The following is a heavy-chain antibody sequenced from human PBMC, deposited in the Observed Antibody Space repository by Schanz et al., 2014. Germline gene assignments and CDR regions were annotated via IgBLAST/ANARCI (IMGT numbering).Heavy chain of an antibody. J-gene: IGHJ4*02. V-gene: IGHV3-30*02. CDR3: ARVLGGDEGLDQ. D-gene: IGHD4-17*01. Sequence: QVQLVESGGGVVQPGGSLRLSCAASGFTFSFSGMQWVRQAPGKGLEWVAFIRSDGSNENYADSVKGRFTISRDNPKNSLCLQMNSLRAEDTALYYCARVLGGDEGLDQWGQGTLVTVSS. CDR1: GFTFSFSG. CDR2: IRSDGSNE.